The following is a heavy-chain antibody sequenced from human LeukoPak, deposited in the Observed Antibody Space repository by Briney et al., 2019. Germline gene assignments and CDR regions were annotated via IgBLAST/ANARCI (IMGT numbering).Heavy chain of an antibody. Sequence: SETLSLTCAVYGGSFSGYYWSWIRQPPGKGLEWIGEINHSGSTNYNPSLKSRVTMSVDTSKNQFSLKLSSVTAADTAVYYCARGVGRRITMVRGVPFDYWGQGTLVTVSS. CDR1: GGSFSGYY. CDR2: INHSGST. V-gene: IGHV4-34*01. CDR3: ARGVGRRITMVRGVPFDY. J-gene: IGHJ4*02. D-gene: IGHD3-10*01.